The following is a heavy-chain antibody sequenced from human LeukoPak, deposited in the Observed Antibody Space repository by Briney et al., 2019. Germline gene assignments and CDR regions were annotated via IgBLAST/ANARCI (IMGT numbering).Heavy chain of an antibody. V-gene: IGHV3-33*08. J-gene: IGHJ3*02. CDR3: ARDRSADDAFDI. Sequence: PGGSLRLSCSASGFTFSTYWMSWVRQAPGKGLEWVAVIYYDGSNKYYADSVKGRITISRDNSKNTLYLQMNSLRAEDTAVYYCARDRSADDAFDIWGQGTMVTVSS. CDR2: IYYDGSNK. CDR1: GFTFSTYW.